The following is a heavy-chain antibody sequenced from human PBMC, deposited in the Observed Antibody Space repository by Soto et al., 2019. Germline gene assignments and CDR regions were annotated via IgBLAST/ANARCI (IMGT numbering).Heavy chain of an antibody. CDR2: ISSSSSYI. D-gene: IGHD2-2*01. CDR1: GFTFSSYS. V-gene: IGHV3-21*01. J-gene: IGHJ4*02. Sequence: EVQLVESGGGLVKPGGSLRLSCAASGFTFSSYSMNWVRQAPGKGLEWVSSISSSSSYIYYADSVKGRFTISRDNAKNSLYLQMNSLRAEDTAVYYCATIHQVVPAAMGGDFDYWGQGTLVTVSS. CDR3: ATIHQVVPAAMGGDFDY.